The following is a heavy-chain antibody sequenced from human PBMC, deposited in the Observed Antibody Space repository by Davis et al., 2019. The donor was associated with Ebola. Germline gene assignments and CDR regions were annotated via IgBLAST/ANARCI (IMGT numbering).Heavy chain of an antibody. D-gene: IGHD3-3*01. Sequence: GGSLRLSCSASGFTFSSYTMHWVRQAPGKGLKYVSAISSNGDSTYYADSVKGRFTISRDNSKNTLYLQMSSLRTEDTAVYYCVKTQFLEWSYGMDVWGQGTTVTVSS. CDR2: ISSNGDST. J-gene: IGHJ6*02. V-gene: IGHV3-64D*06. CDR3: VKTQFLEWSYGMDV. CDR1: GFTFSSYT.